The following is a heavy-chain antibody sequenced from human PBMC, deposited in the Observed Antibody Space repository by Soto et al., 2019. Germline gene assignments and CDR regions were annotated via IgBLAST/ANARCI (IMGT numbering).Heavy chain of an antibody. V-gene: IGHV3-23*01. J-gene: IGHJ6*01. CDR1: GFTFSRYA. Sequence: GALRLSCAASGFTFSRYAMSWGRQAPGKGLEWVSAISGSGGSTYYADSVKGRFTISRDNSKNTLYLQMNSTRAEDTAVYYCAKRRYFSSGYAPSFFYGMEVSGHGTA. CDR2: ISGSGGST. CDR3: AKRRYFSSGYAPSFFYGMEV. D-gene: IGHD3-22*01.